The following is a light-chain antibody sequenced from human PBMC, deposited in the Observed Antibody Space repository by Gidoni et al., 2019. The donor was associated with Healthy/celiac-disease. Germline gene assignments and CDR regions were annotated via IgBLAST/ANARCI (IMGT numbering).Light chain of an antibody. CDR2: AAS. CDR1: QGISSW. CDR3: QXXXSXXXT. Sequence: MTQSPSSVSASVGDRVTITCRASQGISSWLAWYQQKPGKAPKLLIYAASSLQSGVPSRFXGSGXXTDXTXTISXXQPXXFAXXXCQXXXSXXXTFXXXTKVEIK. J-gene: IGKJ1*01. V-gene: IGKV1-12*01.